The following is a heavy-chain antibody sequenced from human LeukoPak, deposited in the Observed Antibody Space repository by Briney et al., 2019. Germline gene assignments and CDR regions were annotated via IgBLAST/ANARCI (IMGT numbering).Heavy chain of an antibody. D-gene: IGHD3-22*01. Sequence: PGGSLRLSCAASGFTFSSYWMTWVRQAPGKGLEWAASVRQDGNQKYYVDSVKGRFTISRDNAMNSLYLQMSSLTAEDAAVYYCARGVGGSYYYDSSGYSDYWGQGTLVTVSS. J-gene: IGHJ4*02. CDR3: ARGVGGSYYYDSSGYSDY. CDR2: VRQDGNQK. V-gene: IGHV3-7*01. CDR1: GFTFSSYW.